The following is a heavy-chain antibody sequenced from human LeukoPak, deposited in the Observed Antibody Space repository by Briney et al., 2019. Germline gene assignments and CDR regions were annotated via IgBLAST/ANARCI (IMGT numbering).Heavy chain of an antibody. V-gene: IGHV3-30*03. CDR1: GFTFSSYG. Sequence: GGSLRLSCAASGFTFSSYGMHWVRQAPGMGLEWVAVISYDGSNKYYADSVKGRFTISRDNSKNTLYLQMNSLRAEDTAVYYCIGSSGYGYFDYWGQGTLVTVSS. CDR3: IGSSGYGYFDY. J-gene: IGHJ4*02. D-gene: IGHD5-12*01. CDR2: ISYDGSNK.